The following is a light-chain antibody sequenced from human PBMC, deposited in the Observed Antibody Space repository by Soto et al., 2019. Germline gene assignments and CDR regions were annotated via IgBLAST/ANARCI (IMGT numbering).Light chain of an antibody. Sequence: QSALAQPASVSGSPGQSITISGAGTNRDVGGYNYVSWYQQYPGKAPKLIIYEVTYRPSGVSNRFSGSKSGNTASLTISGLQAEDEADYYCSSYSSSSALDVIFGGGTKVTVL. J-gene: IGLJ2*01. CDR2: EVT. CDR3: SSYSSSSALDVI. CDR1: NRDVGGYNY. V-gene: IGLV2-14*01.